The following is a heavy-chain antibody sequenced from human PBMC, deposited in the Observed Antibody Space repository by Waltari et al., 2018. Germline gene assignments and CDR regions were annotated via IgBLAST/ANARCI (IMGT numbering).Heavy chain of an antibody. CDR3: ARDPLRTAPMDDVFDM. D-gene: IGHD2-2*01. J-gene: IGHJ3*02. Sequence: QEQLVQSGAEVKKFGASVKVSCKASGYIFTGYFIHWVRQAPGQGLEWMGWIRPSDGDTNYAQKFQGRVTLTGDTSISTAYMELSGLTSDDTAVYYCARDPLRTAPMDDVFDMWGQGTMVIVSS. CDR2: IRPSDGDT. V-gene: IGHV1-2*02. CDR1: GYIFTGYF.